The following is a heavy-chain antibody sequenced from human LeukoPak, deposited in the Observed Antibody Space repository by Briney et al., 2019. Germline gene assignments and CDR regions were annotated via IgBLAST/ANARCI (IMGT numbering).Heavy chain of an antibody. D-gene: IGHD3-22*01. CDR2: ISAYNGNT. CDR3: ARTRYYDSSGPFDY. CDR1: GYTFTSYG. J-gene: IGHJ4*02. Sequence: GSVKVSCKASGYTFTSYGISWVRQAPGQGLEWMGWISAYNGNTNNAQKLQGRVTMTTDTSTSTAYMELRSLRSDDTAVYYCARTRYYDSSGPFDYWGQGTLVTVSS. V-gene: IGHV1-18*01.